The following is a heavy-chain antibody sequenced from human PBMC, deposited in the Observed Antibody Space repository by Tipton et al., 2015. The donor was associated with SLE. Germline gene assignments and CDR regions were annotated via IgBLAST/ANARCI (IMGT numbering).Heavy chain of an antibody. CDR1: GGSMESAGYS. D-gene: IGHD1-26*01. V-gene: IGHV4-30-2*01. CDR3: ARVIGRVGHFDL. CDR2: IYYTGNT. J-gene: IGHJ2*01. Sequence: GLVKPSETLSLTCDVSGGSMESAGYSWSWIRQPPGKGLEWIGYIYYTGNTYYNASLKSRVAMSVDTSKNQFSLKLSSVTAADTAVYYCARVIGRVGHFDLWGRGTLVTVSS.